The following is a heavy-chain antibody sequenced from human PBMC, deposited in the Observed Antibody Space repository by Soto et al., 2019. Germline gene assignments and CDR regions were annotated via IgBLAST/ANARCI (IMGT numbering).Heavy chain of an antibody. V-gene: IGHV1-69*12. J-gene: IGHJ4*02. CDR1: GGTFSSYA. D-gene: IGHD3-10*01. CDR3: AREFSTMVRGVSTLSDY. Sequence: QVQLVQSGAEVKKPGSSVKVSCKASGGTFSSYAISWVRQAPGQGLEWMGGIIPIFGTANDAQKFQGRVTITADESTGRAYMELSSLRSEVTAVYYCAREFSTMVRGVSTLSDYWGQGALVTVSS. CDR2: IIPIFGTA.